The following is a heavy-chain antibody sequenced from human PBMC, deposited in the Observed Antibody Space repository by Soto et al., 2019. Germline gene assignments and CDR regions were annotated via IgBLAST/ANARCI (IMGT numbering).Heavy chain of an antibody. Sequence: QVQLVQSGAELKKPGASVKVSCKASGYIFTGHYIHWVRQAPGQGLEWMGWINPISGCTNYAQKFQGRVTLTRETSISTAYMDLSSLISADTAVYYWARVWRSAYAVDVWGQGTTVNVS. V-gene: IGHV1-2*02. CDR2: INPISGCT. CDR3: ARVWRSAYAVDV. CDR1: GYIFTGHY. J-gene: IGHJ6*02. D-gene: IGHD2-2*01.